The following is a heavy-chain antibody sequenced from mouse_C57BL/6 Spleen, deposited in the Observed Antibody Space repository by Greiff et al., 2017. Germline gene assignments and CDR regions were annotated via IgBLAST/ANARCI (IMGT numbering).Heavy chain of an antibody. CDR3: VRQRRLRDYYAMDY. V-gene: IGHV1-69*01. Sequence: VQLQQPGAELVMPGASVKLSCKASGYTFTSYWMHWVKQRPGQGLEWIGEIDPSDSYTNYNQKFKGKSTLTVDKSSSTAYMQLSSLTSEDSAVYYCVRQRRLRDYYAMDYWGQGTSVTVSS. D-gene: IGHD3-2*02. J-gene: IGHJ4*01. CDR2: IDPSDSYT. CDR1: GYTFTSYW.